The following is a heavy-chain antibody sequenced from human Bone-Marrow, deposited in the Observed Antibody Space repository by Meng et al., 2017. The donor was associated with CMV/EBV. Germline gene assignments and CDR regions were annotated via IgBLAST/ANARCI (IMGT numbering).Heavy chain of an antibody. CDR3: ARGIGSIFGVILTYFFDN. V-gene: IGHV3-64*04. J-gene: IGHJ4*02. CDR1: FTFSTYG. CDR2: ISPSGGTT. D-gene: IGHD3-3*01. Sequence: FTFSTYGMQWVRQAPGKGLEIVSAISPSGGTTNHADSVKGRFSISRDNSKNTLFLQMNSLRAEDTAVYYCARGIGSIFGVILTYFFDNWGQGTLVTVSS.